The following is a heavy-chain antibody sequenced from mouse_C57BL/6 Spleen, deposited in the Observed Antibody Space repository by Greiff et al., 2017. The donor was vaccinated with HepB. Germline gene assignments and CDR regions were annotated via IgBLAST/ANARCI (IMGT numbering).Heavy chain of an antibody. CDR2: IDPENGDT. CDR3: TTAQATKAWFAY. V-gene: IGHV14-4*01. D-gene: IGHD3-2*02. Sequence: EVQLQQSGAELVRPGASVKLSCTASGFNIKDDYMHWVKQRPEQGLEWIGWIDPENGDTEYASKFQGKATITADTSSNTAYLQLSSLTSEDTAVYYGTTAQATKAWFAYWGQGTLVTVSA. CDR1: GFNIKDDY. J-gene: IGHJ3*01.